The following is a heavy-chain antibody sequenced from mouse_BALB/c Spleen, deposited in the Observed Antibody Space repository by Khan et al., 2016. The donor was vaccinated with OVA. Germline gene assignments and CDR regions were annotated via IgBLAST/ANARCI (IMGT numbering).Heavy chain of an antibody. D-gene: IGHD1-1*01. CDR3: ARRYYYGQWYFDV. CDR1: GYSITSDYA. CDR2: ISYSGST. J-gene: IGHJ1*01. Sequence: VQLKESGPGLVKPSQSLSLTCTVTGYSITSDYAWNWIRQFPGNKLEWMAYISYSGSTSSNPSLKSRISITRDTSKNQFFLQLNSVTIEDTATYYCARRYYYGQWYFDVWGAGTTVTVSS. V-gene: IGHV3-2*02.